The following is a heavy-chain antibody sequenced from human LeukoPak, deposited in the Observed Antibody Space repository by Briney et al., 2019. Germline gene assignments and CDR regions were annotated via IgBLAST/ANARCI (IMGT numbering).Heavy chain of an antibody. J-gene: IGHJ5*02. Sequence: SETLSLTCAVSGYSISSGYYWGWIRQPPGKGLEWIGSIYHSGSTYYNPSLKSRVTISVDTSKNQFSLKLSSVTAADTAVYYCARHMKGYSSILSGFDPWGQGTLVTVSS. CDR1: GYSISSGYY. CDR2: IYHSGST. D-gene: IGHD6-13*01. CDR3: ARHMKGYSSILSGFDP. V-gene: IGHV4-38-2*01.